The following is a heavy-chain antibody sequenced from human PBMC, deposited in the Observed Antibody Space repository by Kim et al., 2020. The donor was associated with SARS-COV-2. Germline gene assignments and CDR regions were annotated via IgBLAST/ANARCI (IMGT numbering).Heavy chain of an antibody. V-gene: IGHV4-38-2*02. D-gene: IGHD1-26*01. CDR2: IYHSGST. Sequence: SETLSLTCTVSGYSISSGYYWGWIRQPPGKGLEWIGRIYHSGSTYYNPSLKSRVTISVDTSKNQFSLKLSSVTAADTAVYYCARYYRCNSFWSLIYYFD. J-gene: IGHJ4*01. CDR3: ARYYRCNSFWSLIYYFD. CDR1: GYSISSGYY.